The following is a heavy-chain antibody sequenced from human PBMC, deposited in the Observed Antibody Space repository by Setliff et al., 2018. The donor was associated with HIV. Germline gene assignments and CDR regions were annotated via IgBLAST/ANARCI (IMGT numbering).Heavy chain of an antibody. Sequence: SETLSLTCTVSGGSIRTYYWSWVRQVPGKGLEWIGDTYYGGSTDYNKYNPSLKGRVTISVDIYRKQLSLNLRSVTAAATAVYYCARDFRYDTSGSLTGYGLDVWGQGTTVTVSS. CDR3: ARDFRYDTSGSLTGYGLDV. V-gene: IGHV4-59*01. D-gene: IGHD3-22*01. CDR1: GGSIRTYY. J-gene: IGHJ6*02. CDR2: TYYGGSTDYN.